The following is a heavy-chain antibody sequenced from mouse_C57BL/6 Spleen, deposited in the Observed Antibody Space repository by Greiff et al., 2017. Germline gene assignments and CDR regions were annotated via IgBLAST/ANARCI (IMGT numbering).Heavy chain of an antibody. Sequence: LQQSGAELVRPGSSVKLSCKDSYFAFMASAMHWVKQRPGHGLEWLGSFTMYSDATEYSENFKGKATLTANTSSSTAYMEISSLTSEDSAVYYCARDDGYYSMDYWGQGTSVTVSS. D-gene: IGHD2-3*01. CDR1: YFAFMASA. CDR2: FTMYSDAT. V-gene: IGHV1-49*01. CDR3: ARDDGYYSMDY. J-gene: IGHJ4*01.